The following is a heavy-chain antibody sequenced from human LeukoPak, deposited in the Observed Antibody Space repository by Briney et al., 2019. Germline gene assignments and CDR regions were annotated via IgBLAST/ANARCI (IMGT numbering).Heavy chain of an antibody. CDR3: ARATQHCSSTSCYGRDYYYYYYMDV. CDR1: GYTFTSYG. V-gene: IGHV1-18*01. D-gene: IGHD2-2*01. J-gene: IGHJ6*03. CDR2: ISAYNGNT. Sequence: ASVKVSCKASGYTFTSYGISWVRQAPGQGLEWMGWISAYNGNTNYAQKFQGRVTITADESTSTAYMELSSLRSEDTAVYYCARATQHCSSTSCYGRDYYYYYYMDVWGKGTTVTVSS.